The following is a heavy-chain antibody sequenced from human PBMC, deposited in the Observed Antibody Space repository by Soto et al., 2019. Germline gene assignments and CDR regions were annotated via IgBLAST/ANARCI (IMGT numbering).Heavy chain of an antibody. Sequence: PGGSLRLSCAASGFTFDDYGMSWVRQAPGKGLEWVSGINWNGGSTGYADSVKGRFTISRDNAKNSLYLQMNSLRAEDTALYYCARDSWSVVTASYYGMDVWGQGTTVTVSS. CDR1: GFTFDDYG. V-gene: IGHV3-20*04. D-gene: IGHD2-21*02. CDR3: ARDSWSVVTASYYGMDV. J-gene: IGHJ6*02. CDR2: INWNGGST.